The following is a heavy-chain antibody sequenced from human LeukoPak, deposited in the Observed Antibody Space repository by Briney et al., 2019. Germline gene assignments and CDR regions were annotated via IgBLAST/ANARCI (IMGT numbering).Heavy chain of an antibody. CDR2: MNPSSGNT. D-gene: IGHD3-3*01. CDR1: GYTFTSYD. V-gene: IGHV1-8*03. Sequence: ASVKVSCKASGYTFTSYDINWVRQATGRGLEWMEWMNPSSGNTGYAQKFQGRVTITRNTSISPAYMELSSLRSEDTAVYYCARVGNYDLCSGTHYFDFYYMDVCGKGATVTVSS. CDR3: ARVGNYDLCSGTHYFDFYYMDV. J-gene: IGHJ6*03.